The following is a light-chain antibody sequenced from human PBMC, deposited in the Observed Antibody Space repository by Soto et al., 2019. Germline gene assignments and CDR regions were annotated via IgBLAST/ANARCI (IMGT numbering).Light chain of an antibody. Sequence: EKVMTQSPATLSMSPGERATLSCRASQSVSSYLAWYQQKPGQAPRLLIYGASTRATGIPARFSGSGSGTEFTLTISRLQSEDFAVYYCQQYHNWPSWTFGQGTKVEIK. CDR2: GAS. J-gene: IGKJ1*01. V-gene: IGKV3-15*01. CDR3: QQYHNWPSWT. CDR1: QSVSSY.